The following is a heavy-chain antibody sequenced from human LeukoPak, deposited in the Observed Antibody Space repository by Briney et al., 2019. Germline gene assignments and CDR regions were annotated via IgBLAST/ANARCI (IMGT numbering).Heavy chain of an antibody. Sequence: SGGSLRLSCAASGFTFRSYVMHWVRQAPGKGLEWVAVISFVGDNIYYSNSVKGRFTISRDNSKSTLYLQMNSLRGDDTAVYYCAKDRMKWRVAAASIEYWGRGTLVTVST. D-gene: IGHD2-2*01. J-gene: IGHJ4*02. CDR2: ISFVGDNI. V-gene: IGHV3-30-3*01. CDR3: AKDRMKWRVAAASIEY. CDR1: GFTFRSYV.